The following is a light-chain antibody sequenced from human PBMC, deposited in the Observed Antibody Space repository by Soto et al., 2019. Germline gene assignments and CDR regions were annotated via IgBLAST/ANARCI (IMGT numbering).Light chain of an antibody. J-gene: IGKJ4*01. CDR3: QQYNPWHLS. CDR2: GAS. CDR1: QSIGSN. V-gene: IGKV3-15*01. Sequence: EIVMTQSPATLSVSPGEGATLSCRASQSIGSNLAWYQQKPGQGPRLLIYGASTRATGVPARFRGSGSGTEFTLTISTLQSEDFEVYHCQQYNPWHLSFGGGTKVNI.